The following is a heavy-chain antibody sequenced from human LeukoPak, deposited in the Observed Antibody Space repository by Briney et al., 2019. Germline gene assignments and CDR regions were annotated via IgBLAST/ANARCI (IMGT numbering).Heavy chain of an antibody. Sequence: GGSLRLSCAASGFTFDDYVMHCVRQAPGKGLEWVSLISGDGGSTYYADSVKGRFTISRDNSKNSLYLHMDSLRVEDTALYYCAKAEYGGNYKPFDYWGQGTLVTVSS. CDR2: ISGDGGST. CDR3: AKAEYGGNYKPFDY. J-gene: IGHJ4*02. D-gene: IGHD4-23*01. CDR1: GFTFDDYV. V-gene: IGHV3-43*02.